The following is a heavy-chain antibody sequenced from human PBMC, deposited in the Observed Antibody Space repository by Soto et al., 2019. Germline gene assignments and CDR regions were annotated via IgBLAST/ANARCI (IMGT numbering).Heavy chain of an antibody. CDR3: ARRTGASSSWYENYFDY. CDR1: GGSFSGYY. V-gene: IGHV4-34*01. J-gene: IGHJ4*02. CDR2: INHSGST. D-gene: IGHD6-13*01. Sequence: SETLSLTCAVYGGSFSGYYWSWIRQPPGRGLEWIGEINHSGSTNYNPSLKSRVTISVDTSKNQFSLKLSSVTAADTAVYYCARRTGASSSWYENYFDYWGQGTLVTVSS.